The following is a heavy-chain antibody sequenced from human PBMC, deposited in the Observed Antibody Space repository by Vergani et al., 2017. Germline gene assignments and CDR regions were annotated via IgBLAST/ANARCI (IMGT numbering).Heavy chain of an antibody. D-gene: IGHD6-13*01. Sequence: QLQLQESGPGLVKPSETLSLTCTVSGGSISSSSYYWGWIRQPPGKGLEWIGSIYYSGSTYYNPSLKSRVTIAVQTSKKQFSLKLSSVTAADTAVYYCARDGFSSSWYYMDGWGKGTTVTVSS. CDR3: ARDGFSSSWYYMDG. CDR2: IYYSGST. J-gene: IGHJ6*03. V-gene: IGHV4-39*07. CDR1: GGSISSSSYY.